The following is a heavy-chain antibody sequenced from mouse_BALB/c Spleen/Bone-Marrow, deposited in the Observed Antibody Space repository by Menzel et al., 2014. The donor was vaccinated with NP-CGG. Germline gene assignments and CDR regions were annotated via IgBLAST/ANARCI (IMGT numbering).Heavy chain of an antibody. CDR1: GFNIKDTY. CDR2: IDPANGYT. J-gene: IGHJ4*01. Sequence: EVQLQQSGAELVKPGASVKLSCTASGFNIKDTYMHWVKQRPEQGLEWIGRIDPANGYTKFDPKFQGKATITADTSSNTAYLQLNSLTSGDTVVYYYARGTTVVSYYAMDYWGQGTSVTVSS. V-gene: IGHV14-3*02. D-gene: IGHD1-1*01. CDR3: ARGTTVVSYYAMDY.